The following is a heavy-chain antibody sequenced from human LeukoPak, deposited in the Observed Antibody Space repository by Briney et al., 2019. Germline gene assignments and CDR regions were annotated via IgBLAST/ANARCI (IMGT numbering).Heavy chain of an antibody. CDR2: IHDSGDI. D-gene: IGHD2-21*02. CDR3: ARGGLVVVTGGGGFDM. J-gene: IGHJ3*02. V-gene: IGHV4-61*03. Sequence: SETLSLTCTVSGGSISSGDYYWTWIRQSPGKGLEWIGYIHDSGDIGYSPSLKSRLTISIDTSRTHFSLNLTSVTAADTALYYCARGGLVVVTGGGGFDMWGRGTMVTVSS. CDR1: GGSISSGDYY.